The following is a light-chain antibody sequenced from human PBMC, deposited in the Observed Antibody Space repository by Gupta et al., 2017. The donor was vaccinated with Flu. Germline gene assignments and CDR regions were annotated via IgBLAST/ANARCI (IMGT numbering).Light chain of an antibody. CDR1: SSDVGSYNL. J-gene: IGLJ1*01. CDR3: CSYAGSYV. Sequence: QSALTQTAYVSGSPGQSITISCTGTSSDVGSYNLVSWYQQHPGKAPKLMIYEGSKRPSGVSNRFSGSKSGNTASLTISGLQAEDEADYYCCSYAGSYVFGTGTKVTVL. V-gene: IGLV2-23*01. CDR2: EGS.